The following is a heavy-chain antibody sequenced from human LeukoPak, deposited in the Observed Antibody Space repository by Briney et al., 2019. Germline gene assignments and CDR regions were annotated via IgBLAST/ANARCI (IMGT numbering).Heavy chain of an antibody. Sequence: PGGSLRLSCAASGFTFSSYDMHWVRQATGKGLEWVSAIGTAGDTYYPGSVKGRFTISRENAKNSLYLQMNSLRAGDTAVYYCARAGIVGATHYGMDVWGQGTTVTVSS. CDR3: ARAGIVGATHYGMDV. V-gene: IGHV3-13*01. J-gene: IGHJ6*02. D-gene: IGHD1-26*01. CDR1: GFTFSSYD. CDR2: IGTAGDT.